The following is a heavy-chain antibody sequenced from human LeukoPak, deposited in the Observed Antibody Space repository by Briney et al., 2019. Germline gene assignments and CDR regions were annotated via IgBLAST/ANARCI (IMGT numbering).Heavy chain of an antibody. J-gene: IGHJ4*02. CDR1: GFTFSSYW. CDR2: IKQDGGEK. V-gene: IGHV3-7*01. CDR3: ARVGYYDYVWGSYRPHYYFDY. D-gene: IGHD3-16*02. Sequence: GGSLRLSCAASGFTFSSYWMSWVRQAPGKGLEWVANIKQDGGEKYYVDSVKGRFTISRDNAKNSLYLQMNSLRAEDTAVYYCARVGYYDYVWGSYRPHYYFDYWGQGTLVTVSS.